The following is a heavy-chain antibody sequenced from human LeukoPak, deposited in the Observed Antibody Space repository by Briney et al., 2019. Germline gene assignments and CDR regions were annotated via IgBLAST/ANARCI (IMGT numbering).Heavy chain of an antibody. J-gene: IGHJ4*02. CDR2: IYYSGST. V-gene: IGHV4-59*01. CDR3: ASHKGF. Sequence: PSETLSLTCTVSGGSISNNYWSWFRQPPGKGLEWIEYIYYSGSTNYNPSLKSRVTISVDTSKSQLSLKLSSVTAADAAVYYCASHKGFWGQGTLVTVSS. CDR1: GGSISNNY.